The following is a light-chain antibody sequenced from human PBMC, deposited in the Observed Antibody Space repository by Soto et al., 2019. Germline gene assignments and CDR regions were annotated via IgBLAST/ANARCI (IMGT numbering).Light chain of an antibody. CDR1: QSVSSN. J-gene: IGKJ5*01. CDR2: GAS. CDR3: QQYGYSPIT. V-gene: IGKV3-20*01. Sequence: IALTQSPGTLSLSPGERATLSCGASQSVSSNLAWYQQKPGQAPRLLIYGASSRATGIPDKFSGSGSGTDFTLTIDGLENEDFAVYYCQQYGYSPITFGQGTRLEIK.